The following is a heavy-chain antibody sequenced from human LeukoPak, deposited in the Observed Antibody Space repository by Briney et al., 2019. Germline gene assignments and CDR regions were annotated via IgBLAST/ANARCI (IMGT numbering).Heavy chain of an antibody. CDR1: GFTVSSNE. CDR3: KKDLFIIVVVPAAIGDYYFDY. Sequence: GGSLRLSCAASGFTVSSNEMSWVRQAPGKGLEWVSSISGGSTYYADSRKGRFTIFRDNSKNTLHLQMNSLRAEDTAVYYCKKDLFIIVVVPAAIGDYYFDYWGQGTLVTVSS. J-gene: IGHJ4*02. CDR2: ISGGST. V-gene: IGHV3-38-3*01. D-gene: IGHD2-2*02.